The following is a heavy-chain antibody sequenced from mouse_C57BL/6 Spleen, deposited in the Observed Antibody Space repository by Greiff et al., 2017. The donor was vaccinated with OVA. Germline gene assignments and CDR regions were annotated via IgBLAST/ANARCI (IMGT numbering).Heavy chain of an antibody. D-gene: IGHD1-2*01. CDR1: GYTFTSYG. CDR3: AREWLRGGAMDY. CDR2: IYPRSGNT. Sequence: QVQLQQSGAELARPGASVKLSCKASGYTFTSYGISWVKQRTGQGLEWIGEIYPRSGNTYYNEKFKGKATLTADKSSSTAYMELRSLTSEDSAVYFCAREWLRGGAMDYWGQGTSVTVSS. J-gene: IGHJ4*01. V-gene: IGHV1-81*01.